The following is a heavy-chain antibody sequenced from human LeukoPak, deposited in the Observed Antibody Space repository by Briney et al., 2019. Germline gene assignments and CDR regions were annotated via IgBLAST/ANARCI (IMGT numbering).Heavy chain of an antibody. V-gene: IGHV4-34*01. CDR1: GGSFSGYY. CDR3: ARDKQQLGAFDI. Sequence: PSETLSLTCAVYGGSFSGYYWSWIRQPPGKGLEWIGEINHSGSTNYNPSLKSRVTISVDTSKNQFSLKLSSVTAADTAVYYCARDKQQLGAFDIWGQGTMVTVSS. J-gene: IGHJ3*02. D-gene: IGHD6-13*01. CDR2: INHSGST.